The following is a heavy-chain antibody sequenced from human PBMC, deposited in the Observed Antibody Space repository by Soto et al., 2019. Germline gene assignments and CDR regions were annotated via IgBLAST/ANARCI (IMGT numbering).Heavy chain of an antibody. V-gene: IGHV3-48*01. D-gene: IGHD3-22*01. Sequence: GGSLRLSCAASGFIFSDYNMNWVRQAPGKGLEWVSYISSSSSTIFYADSVKGRFTISRDNAKNSMYLQMSSLRAEDTAVYYCARLDTYYYDGSGYWGLGTLVTVSS. CDR1: GFIFSDYN. CDR2: ISSSSSTI. J-gene: IGHJ4*02. CDR3: ARLDTYYYDGSGY.